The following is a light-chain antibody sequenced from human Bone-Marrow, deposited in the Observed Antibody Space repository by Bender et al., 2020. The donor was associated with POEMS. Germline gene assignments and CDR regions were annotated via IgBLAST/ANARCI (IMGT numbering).Light chain of an antibody. CDR1: SSDVGSYNF. CDR3: QTWDSSTGYLV. V-gene: IGLV2-11*01. J-gene: IGLJ2*01. Sequence: QSALTQPRSVSGSPGQSVAISCTGSSSDVGSYNFVSWYQHHPGKAPKLMIYDVSQRPSGVPDRFSGSNSGNTATLTISGTQAMDEADYYCQTWDSSTGYLVFGGGTKLTVL. CDR2: DVS.